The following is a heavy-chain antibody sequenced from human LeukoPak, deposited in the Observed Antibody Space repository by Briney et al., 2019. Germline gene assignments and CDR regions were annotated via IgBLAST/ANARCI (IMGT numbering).Heavy chain of an antibody. V-gene: IGHV3-48*03. CDR2: ISSGGSPM. CDR1: GFTLSSYE. J-gene: IGHJ4*02. Sequence: GGSPRLSCAASGFTLSSYEMNWVRQAPGKGLEWVAYISSGGSPMFYIDSVKGRSTVSRDNAKNSLYLEVHSLRAEDTAVYYCVRDSHYYDTSDPKYRLDYWGQGTLVTVSS. D-gene: IGHD3-22*01. CDR3: VRDSHYYDTSDPKYRLDY.